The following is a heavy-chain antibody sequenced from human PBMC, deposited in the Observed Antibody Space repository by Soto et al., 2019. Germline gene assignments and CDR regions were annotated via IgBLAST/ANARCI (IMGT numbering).Heavy chain of an antibody. Sequence: QVQLVQSGAEVKKPGASVKVSCKASGYTFTTYGISWVRQAPGQGLDWMGWISGYNGNTNYAQKFQGRVTMTTDTCTSTAYMELRSLRSDDTALYYCARDWTAACDYWGQGTLVTVSS. CDR2: ISGYNGNT. J-gene: IGHJ4*02. CDR1: GYTFTTYG. CDR3: ARDWTAACDY. D-gene: IGHD6-13*01. V-gene: IGHV1-18*01.